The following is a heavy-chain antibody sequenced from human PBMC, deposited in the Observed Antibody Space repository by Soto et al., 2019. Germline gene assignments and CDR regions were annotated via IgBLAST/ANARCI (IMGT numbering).Heavy chain of an antibody. D-gene: IGHD2-15*01. CDR1: GFTFSSYA. CDR2: ISGSGGST. Sequence: PGGSLRLSCAASGFTFSSYAMSWVRQAPGKGLEWVSAISGSGGSTYYADSVKGRFTISRDNSKNTLYLQMNSLRAEDTAVYYCAKEEGYCSGGSCAHYGMDVWGQGTTVTVSS. CDR3: AKEEGYCSGGSCAHYGMDV. J-gene: IGHJ6*02. V-gene: IGHV3-23*01.